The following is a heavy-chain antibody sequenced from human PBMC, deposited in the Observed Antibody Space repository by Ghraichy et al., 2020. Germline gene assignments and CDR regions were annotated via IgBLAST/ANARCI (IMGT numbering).Heavy chain of an antibody. Sequence: WETLSLTCAVYGESLSGYYWSWIRQPPGKGLEWIGEVNHSGSTNYNPSLKSRVTISVDTSKNQFSLQLSSVTAADTAVYYCASHTNVAAAWGQGTLVTVSS. CDR1: GESLSGYY. J-gene: IGHJ5*02. V-gene: IGHV4-34*01. CDR2: VNHSGST. D-gene: IGHD2-8*01. CDR3: ASHTNVAAA.